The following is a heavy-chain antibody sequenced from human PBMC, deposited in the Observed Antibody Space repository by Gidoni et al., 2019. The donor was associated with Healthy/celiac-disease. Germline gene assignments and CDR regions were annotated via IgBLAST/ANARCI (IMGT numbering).Heavy chain of an antibody. Sequence: QVQLVESGGGVVQPGRSLRLSCAASGFTFSSYGMHWVRQAPGKGLEWVAVIWYDGSNKYYADSVKGRFTISRDNSKNTLYLQMNSLRAEDTAVYYCARDGSRGCSGGSCYPGYFDYWGQGTLVTVSS. CDR2: IWYDGSNK. V-gene: IGHV3-33*01. CDR3: ARDGSRGCSGGSCYPGYFDY. J-gene: IGHJ4*02. D-gene: IGHD2-15*01. CDR1: GFTFSSYG.